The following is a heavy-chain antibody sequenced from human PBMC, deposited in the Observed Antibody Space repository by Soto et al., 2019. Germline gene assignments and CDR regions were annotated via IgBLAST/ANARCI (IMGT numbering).Heavy chain of an antibody. D-gene: IGHD3-3*02. CDR1: GFVFSDYG. CDR3: AKGGRGVGIPSFYPWAV. Sequence: QMNLVESGGGVVQPGRSLRLSCAASGFVFSDYGMHWVRQAPGKGLEWVALITNDGNNEYYRESVKGRFSISRGRSTNMVDIETTGLRREDRVFYYGAKGGRGVGIPSFYPWAVGGQGAPVT. J-gene: IGHJ6*02. V-gene: IGHV3-30*18. CDR2: ITNDGNNE.